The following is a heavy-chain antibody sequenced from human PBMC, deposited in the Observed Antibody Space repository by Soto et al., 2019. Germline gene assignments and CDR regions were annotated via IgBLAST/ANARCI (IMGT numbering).Heavy chain of an antibody. J-gene: IGHJ4*02. D-gene: IGHD3-10*01. V-gene: IGHV3-48*04. CDR1: GFTFSSYG. CDR3: ARAPGYGDIDY. Sequence: EVQLVESGGDFVQPGGSLRLSCAASGFTFSSYGMNWVRQVPVKGLEWVSHISSDGTTYYADSVKGRFTISRDNAKNSLYQQMNSLIVEDTAVYYCARAPGYGDIDYWGRGTLVTVSS. CDR2: ISSDGTT.